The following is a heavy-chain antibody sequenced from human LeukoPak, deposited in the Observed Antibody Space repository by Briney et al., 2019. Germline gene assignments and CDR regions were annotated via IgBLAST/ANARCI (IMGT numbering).Heavy chain of an antibody. D-gene: IGHD3-10*01. CDR3: ATVDDLEFRYYFDY. V-gene: IGHV1-69*04. Sequence: SVKVSCKASGGTFSSYAISWVRQAPGQGLEWMGRIIPILGIANYAQKFQGRVTITADKSTSTAYMELSSLRSEDTAVYYCATVDDLEFRYYFDYWGQGTLVTVSS. CDR2: IIPILGIA. J-gene: IGHJ4*02. CDR1: GGTFSSYA.